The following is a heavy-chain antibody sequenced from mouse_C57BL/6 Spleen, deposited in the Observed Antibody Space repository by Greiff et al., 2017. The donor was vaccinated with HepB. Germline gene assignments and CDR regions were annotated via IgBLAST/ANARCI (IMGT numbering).Heavy chain of an antibody. J-gene: IGHJ2*01. CDR3: ARRYTTVRNFDY. V-gene: IGHV1-50*01. D-gene: IGHD1-1*01. CDR1: GYTFTSYW. CDR2: IDPSDSYT. Sequence: QVQLQQPGAELVKPGASVKLSCKASGYTFTSYWMQWVKQRPGQGLEWIGEIDPSDSYTNYNQKFKGKATLTVDTSSSTAYMQLSSLTSEDSAVYYCARRYTTVRNFDYWGQGTTLTVSS.